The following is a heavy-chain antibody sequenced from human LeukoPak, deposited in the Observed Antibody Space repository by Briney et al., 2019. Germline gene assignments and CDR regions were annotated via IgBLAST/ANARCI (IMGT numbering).Heavy chain of an antibody. D-gene: IGHD5-18*01. CDR2: ISGRGATT. Sequence: GGSLRLSCAASGFTFSSYAMSWVRQAPGKGLEWVSAISGRGATTYYADSIKGRFTISRDNSKNTLYLQMNSLRAEDTAVYYCAKSGAYNHGHEDYWGQGTLVTVSP. CDR1: GFTFSSYA. J-gene: IGHJ4*02. CDR3: AKSGAYNHGHEDY. V-gene: IGHV3-23*01.